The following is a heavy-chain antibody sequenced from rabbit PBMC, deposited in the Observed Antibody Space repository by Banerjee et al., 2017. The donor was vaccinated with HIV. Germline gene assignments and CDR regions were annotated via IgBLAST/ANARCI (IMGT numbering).Heavy chain of an antibody. V-gene: IGHV1S43*01. CDR1: GIDFSSYYY. D-gene: IGHD1-1*01. CDR2: IYTTTDTT. J-gene: IGHJ3*01. Sequence: QSLEESGGDLVKPGASLTLTCKASGIDFSSYYYMCWVRQAPGKGLEWIACIYTTTDTTWYASWAKGRFTIASDNAQNTVDLQMTSLTAADTATYFCARQASSSGYYMDLWGQGTLVTVS. CDR3: ARQASSSGYYMDL.